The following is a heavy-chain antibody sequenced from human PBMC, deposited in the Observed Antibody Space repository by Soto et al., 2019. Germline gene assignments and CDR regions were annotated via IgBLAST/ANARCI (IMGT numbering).Heavy chain of an antibody. CDR2: ISSSSTSI. CDR3: ARDQGDYHDSCSGRDWFDP. D-gene: IGHD3-3*01. V-gene: IGHV3-48*02. Sequence: EVQLVESGGGLVQPGGSLRLSCAASGFTFRSYSMNWVRQTPGKGLEWVSYISSSSTSIYYADSVKGRFTISRDNAKNSLYLQMNSLRDEDTAVYYCARDQGDYHDSCSGRDWFDPWGQGTLVTVSS. J-gene: IGHJ5*02. CDR1: GFTFRSYS.